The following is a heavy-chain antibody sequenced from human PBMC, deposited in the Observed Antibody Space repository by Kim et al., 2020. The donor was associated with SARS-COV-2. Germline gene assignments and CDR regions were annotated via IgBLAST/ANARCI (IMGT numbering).Heavy chain of an antibody. D-gene: IGHD3-10*01. Sequence: GSTNSIPSLKSRVTISVDPSKNQFSLTLSSVTAADTAVYYCARTGDAFDIWGQGTMVTVSS. V-gene: IGHV4-34*01. CDR3: ARTGDAFDI. CDR2: GST. J-gene: IGHJ3*02.